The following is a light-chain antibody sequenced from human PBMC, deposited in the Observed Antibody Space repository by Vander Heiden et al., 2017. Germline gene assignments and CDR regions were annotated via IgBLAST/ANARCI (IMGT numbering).Light chain of an antibody. CDR3: AAWDGTLNGVV. CDR2: TNG. J-gene: IGLJ2*01. Sequence: HSALTQPPSASGTPGQRVTISCSGSSSNIGSYGVHWYQQVPGTAPKLLIHTNGQRPSGVPDRFSVSKSGTSASLAISGLQSEDEADYYCAAWDGTLNGVVFGGGTKLTVL. V-gene: IGLV1-44*01. CDR1: SSNIGSYG.